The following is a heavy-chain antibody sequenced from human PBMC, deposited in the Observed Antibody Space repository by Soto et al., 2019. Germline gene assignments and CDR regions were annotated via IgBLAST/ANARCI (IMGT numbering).Heavy chain of an antibody. V-gene: IGHV4-30-4*01. Sequence: SETLSLTCTVSGGSISSGDYYWSWIRQPPGKGLEWIGYIYYSGSTYYNPSLKSRVTISVDTSKNQFSLKLSSVTAADTAVYYCARGSERNWFDPWGQGTLVTVSS. CDR2: IYYSGST. CDR1: GGSISSGDYY. CDR3: ARGSERNWFDP. J-gene: IGHJ5*02.